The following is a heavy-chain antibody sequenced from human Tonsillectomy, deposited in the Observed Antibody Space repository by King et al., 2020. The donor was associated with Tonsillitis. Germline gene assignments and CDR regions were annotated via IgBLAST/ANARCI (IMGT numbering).Heavy chain of an antibody. CDR2: IIPILGIP. CDR3: ARVGVAAAGFFDS. V-gene: IGHV1-69*09. Sequence: QLVQSGAEVKKPGSSVKVSCEASGGTFSSYDISWVRQAPGQGLEWMGRIIPILGIPNYAQKFQGRVTLTADKSTSTAYMELSSLRSDDTAVYYCARVGVAAAGFFDSWGQGTLVTVSS. J-gene: IGHJ4*02. CDR1: GGTFSSYD. D-gene: IGHD6-13*01.